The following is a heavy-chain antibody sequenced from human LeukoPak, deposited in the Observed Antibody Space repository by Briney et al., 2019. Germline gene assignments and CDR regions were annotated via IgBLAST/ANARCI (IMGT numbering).Heavy chain of an antibody. CDR2: INPNSGGT. D-gene: IGHD3-10*01. Sequence: GASVKVSCKASGYTFTGYYMHWVRQAPGQGLEWMGWINPNSGGTNYAQKFQGRVTMTRDTSISTAYMELSRLRSDDTAVYYCARANLEGFGESNYCYYYYMDVWGKGTTVTISS. V-gene: IGHV1-2*02. CDR1: GYTFTGYY. J-gene: IGHJ6*03. CDR3: ARANLEGFGESNYCYYYYMDV.